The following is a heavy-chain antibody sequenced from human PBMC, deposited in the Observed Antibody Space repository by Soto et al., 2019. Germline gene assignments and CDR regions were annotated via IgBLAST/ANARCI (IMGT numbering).Heavy chain of an antibody. J-gene: IGHJ4*02. D-gene: IGHD3-10*01. CDR3: ARDDRGLDY. CDR1: GGSISSGGYS. V-gene: IGHV4-30-2*01. CDR2: IYHSGST. Sequence: PSETLSLTCAVSGGSISSGGYSWSWIRQPPGKGLEWIGYIYHSGSTYYNPSLKSRVTISVDRSKNQFSLKLSSVTAADTAVYYCARDDRGLDYWGQGTLVTV.